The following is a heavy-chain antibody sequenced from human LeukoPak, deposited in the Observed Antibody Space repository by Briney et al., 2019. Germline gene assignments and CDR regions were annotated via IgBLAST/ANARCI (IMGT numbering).Heavy chain of an antibody. V-gene: IGHV4-61*01. J-gene: IGHJ4*02. CDR3: ASPGPDYGDYAYAY. CDR1: GSSVTSGTYY. Sequence: PSETLSLTCSVSGSSVTSGTYYWTWIRQSAGKGLEWIGHIYYTGTTNYNPSLKSRVTISLDTSKNQFSLRVSSVTAADTGTYYCASPGPDYGDYAYAYWGQGSLVTVSS. D-gene: IGHD4-17*01. CDR2: IYYTGTT.